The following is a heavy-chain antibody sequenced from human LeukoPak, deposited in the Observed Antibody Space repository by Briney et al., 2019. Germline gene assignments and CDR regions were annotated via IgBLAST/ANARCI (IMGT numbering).Heavy chain of an antibody. Sequence: PGGSLRLSCAASGFSFSGYWMQWVRQAPGKGLELVAIIWRDGSNEYYADSVKGRFTISRDNSKNMLYLQMNSLRAEDTAVYYCARDRERAADLGYWGQGTLVTVSS. CDR2: IWRDGSNE. D-gene: IGHD6-13*01. V-gene: IGHV3-33*08. CDR3: ARDRERAADLGY. CDR1: GFSFSGYW. J-gene: IGHJ4*02.